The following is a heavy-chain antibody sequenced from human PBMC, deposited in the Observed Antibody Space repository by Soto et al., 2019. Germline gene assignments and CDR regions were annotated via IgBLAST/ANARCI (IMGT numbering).Heavy chain of an antibody. J-gene: IGHJ4*02. V-gene: IGHV3-23*01. CDR1: GFTFSNYV. Sequence: EVQVLESGGGLVQPGGSLRLSCAASGFTFSNYVMSWVRQAPGKGLEWVSSINSGANTYYADSVKGRFTISRDNSKNTLNLQMNSLRAEDTAVYYCAKEGYGAGSYKKGNYFDYWGQGALVTVSS. CDR3: AKEGYGAGSYKKGNYFDY. D-gene: IGHD3-10*01. CDR2: INSGANT.